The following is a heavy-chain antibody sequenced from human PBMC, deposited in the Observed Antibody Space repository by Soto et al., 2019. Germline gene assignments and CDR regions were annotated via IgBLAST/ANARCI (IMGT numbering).Heavy chain of an antibody. CDR3: ARVEAEEVVYYYYGMDV. CDR1: GGTFSSYA. J-gene: IGHJ6*02. V-gene: IGHV1-69*13. Sequence: ASVKVSCKASGGTFSSYAISWVRQAPGQGLEWMGGIIPIFGTANYAQKFQGRVTITADESTSTAYMELSSLRSEDTAVYYCARVEAEEVVYYYYGMDVWGQGTTVTLSS. CDR2: IIPIFGTA.